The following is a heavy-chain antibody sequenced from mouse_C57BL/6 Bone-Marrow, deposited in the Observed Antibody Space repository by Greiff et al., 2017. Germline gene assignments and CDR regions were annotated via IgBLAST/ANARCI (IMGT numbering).Heavy chain of an antibody. D-gene: IGHD1-1*01. CDR2: IDPENGDT. Sequence: VHVKQSGAELVRPGASVKLSCTASGFNIKDDYMHWVKQRPEQGLEWIGWIDPENGDTEYASKFQGKATITADPSSNTAYLQISSLTSENTAVYYCTVFYYGSMWFAYWGQGTLVTVSA. J-gene: IGHJ3*01. V-gene: IGHV14-4*01. CDR3: TVFYYGSMWFAY. CDR1: GFNIKDDY.